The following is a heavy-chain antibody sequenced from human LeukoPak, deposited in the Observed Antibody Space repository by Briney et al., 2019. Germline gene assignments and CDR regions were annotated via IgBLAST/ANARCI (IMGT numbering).Heavy chain of an antibody. CDR3: ARARPYGSGSYYQGSYYYYYMDV. D-gene: IGHD3-10*01. Sequence: SVKVSCKASGYTFTSHFMHWVRQAPGQGLEWMGGIIPIFGTANYAQKFQGRVTITADESTSTAYMELSSLRSEDTAVYYCARARPYGSGSYYQGSYYYYYMDVWGKGTTVTISS. CDR2: IIPIFGTA. J-gene: IGHJ6*03. V-gene: IGHV1-69*13. CDR1: GYTFTSHF.